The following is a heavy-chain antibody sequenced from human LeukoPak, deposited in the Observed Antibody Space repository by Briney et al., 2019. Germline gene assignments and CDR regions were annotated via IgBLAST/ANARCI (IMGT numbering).Heavy chain of an antibody. Sequence: SETLSLTCTASGGSISSYYWSWIRQPAGKGLEWIGRIYTSGSTNYNPSLKSRVTMSVDTSKNQFSLKLSSVTAADTAVYYCASGGYCSSASCYGLDAFDIWGQGTMVTVSS. D-gene: IGHD2-2*01. V-gene: IGHV4-4*07. CDR1: GGSISSYY. CDR3: ASGGYCSSASCYGLDAFDI. J-gene: IGHJ3*02. CDR2: IYTSGST.